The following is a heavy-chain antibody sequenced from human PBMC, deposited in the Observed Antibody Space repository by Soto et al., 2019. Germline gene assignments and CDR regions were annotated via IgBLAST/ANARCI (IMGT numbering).Heavy chain of an antibody. CDR3: AKDRARPVVVPPWG. D-gene: IGHD2-2*01. CDR1: GFTFSSYA. CDR2: ISGSGGST. V-gene: IGHV3-23*01. Sequence: EVQLLESGGGLVQPGGSLRLSCAASGFTFSSYAMSWVRQAPGKGLEWVSAISGSGGSTYYADSVKGRFTISRDNSKNTLYLQMNRLRAEDTAVYYCAKDRARPVVVPPWGWGQGTLVTVSS. J-gene: IGHJ4*02.